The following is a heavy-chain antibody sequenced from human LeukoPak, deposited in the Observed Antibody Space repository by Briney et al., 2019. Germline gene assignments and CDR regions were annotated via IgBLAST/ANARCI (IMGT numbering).Heavy chain of an antibody. D-gene: IGHD3-22*01. V-gene: IGHV3-7*03. CDR1: GFTFSRYW. Sequence: PGGSLRLSCAASGFTFSRYWISWVRQVPRKGLEWVANMKQDGSEKYYVDSVKGRFTISRDNAKNSLYLQMNSLRAEDTAVYYCARDKGDYDTSGSLFVFGGQGTLVTVSS. J-gene: IGHJ4*02. CDR2: MKQDGSEK. CDR3: ARDKGDYDTSGSLFVF.